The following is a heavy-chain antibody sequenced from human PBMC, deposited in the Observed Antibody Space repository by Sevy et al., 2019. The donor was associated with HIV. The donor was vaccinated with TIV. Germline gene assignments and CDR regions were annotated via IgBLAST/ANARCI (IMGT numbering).Heavy chain of an antibody. V-gene: IGHV4-61*01. CDR3: ARDNFGYGNYFDY. CDR2: IYYSGST. CDR1: GGSVSSGNYY. Sequence: SETLSLTCTVSGGSVSSGNYYWSWIRQPPGKGLEWIGYIYYSGSTNYNPSLESRVTISIDTSKNQFSRKLRSVTAADTAVYYCARDNFGYGNYFDYWGQGTLVTVSS. J-gene: IGHJ4*02. D-gene: IGHD5-18*01.